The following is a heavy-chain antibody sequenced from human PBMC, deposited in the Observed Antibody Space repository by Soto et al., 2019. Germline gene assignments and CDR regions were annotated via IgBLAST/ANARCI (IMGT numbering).Heavy chain of an antibody. CDR1: WDSFNTYL. J-gene: IGHJ6*02. Sequence: VESLQISCSVSWDSFNTYLIAWLRQVPGKVLEWMGITHPGDSETRYIPSFECQVTISADTSISTAYLQWSSLKASDTAMYYCARPGKDGNTKGYGMDVWGQGTTVTVSS. CDR2: THPGDSET. CDR3: ARPGKDGNTKGYGMDV. V-gene: IGHV5-51*01. D-gene: IGHD2-8*01.